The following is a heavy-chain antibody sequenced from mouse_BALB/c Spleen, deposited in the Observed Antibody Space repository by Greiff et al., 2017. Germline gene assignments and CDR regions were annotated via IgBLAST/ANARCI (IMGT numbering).Heavy chain of an antibody. CDR3: ARCHDGYYVGFAY. Sequence: QVHVKQSGAELVRPGTSVKVSCKASGYAFTNYLIEWVKQRPGQGLEWIGVINPGSGGTNYNEKFKGKATLTADKSSSTAYMQLSSLTSDDSAVYFCARCHDGYYVGFAYWGQGTLVTVSA. J-gene: IGHJ3*01. D-gene: IGHD2-3*01. V-gene: IGHV1-54*01. CDR2: INPGSGGT. CDR1: GYAFTNYL.